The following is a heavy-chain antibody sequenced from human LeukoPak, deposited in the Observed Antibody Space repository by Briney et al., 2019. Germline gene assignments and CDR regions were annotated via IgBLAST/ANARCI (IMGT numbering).Heavy chain of an antibody. V-gene: IGHV3-11*04. Sequence: PGGSLRLFCAASGFTFSDYYMSWIRQAPGKGLEWVSYISSSGSTIYYADSVKGRFTISRDNAKNSLYLQMNSLRAEDTAVYYCASPDPTIFGVVILGYMDVWGKGTTVTVSS. CDR1: GFTFSDYY. J-gene: IGHJ6*03. D-gene: IGHD3-3*01. CDR3: ASPDPTIFGVVILGYMDV. CDR2: ISSSGSTI.